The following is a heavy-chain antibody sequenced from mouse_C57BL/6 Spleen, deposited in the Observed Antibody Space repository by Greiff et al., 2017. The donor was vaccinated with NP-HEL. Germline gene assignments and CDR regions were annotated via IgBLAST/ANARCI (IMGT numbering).Heavy chain of an antibody. CDR2: IDPETGGT. J-gene: IGHJ2*01. CDR1: GYTFTDYE. V-gene: IGHV1-15*01. Sequence: QVQLQQSGAELVRPGASVTLSCKASGYTFTDYEMHWVKQTPVHGLEWIGAIDPETGGTAYNQKFKGKAILTADKSSSTAYMELRSLTSEDSAVYYCRRRWLRRLYSLDYWGQGTTLTVSS. CDR3: RRRWLRRLYSLDY. D-gene: IGHD2-2*01.